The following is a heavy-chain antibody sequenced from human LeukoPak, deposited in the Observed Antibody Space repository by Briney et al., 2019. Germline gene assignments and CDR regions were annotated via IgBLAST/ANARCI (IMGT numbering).Heavy chain of an antibody. D-gene: IGHD4-23*01. CDR1: VTPSVVG. V-gene: IGHV3-21*01. J-gene: IGHJ4*02. CDR2: ITSRSSYI. CDR3: AIKPRAPTTVVTPDLVDY. Sequence: GRTPRPSPALSQVTPSVVGITPGTQAPGKGLEWVSSITSRSSYIYYADSVKGRFTISRDNAKNSLYLQMNSLRAEDTAVYYCAIKPRAPTTVVTPDLVDYWGQGTLVTVSS.